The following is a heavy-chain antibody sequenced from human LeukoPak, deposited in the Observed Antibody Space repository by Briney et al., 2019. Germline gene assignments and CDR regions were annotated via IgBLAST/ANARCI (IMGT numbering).Heavy chain of an antibody. CDR2: ISSSSSTL. CDR1: GFTFSSYS. CDR3: ARGKGSSSGFDY. J-gene: IGHJ4*02. D-gene: IGHD6-19*01. Sequence: GGSLRLSCAASGFTFSSYSMNWVRQAPGKGLEWVSYISSSSSTLYYADSVKGRFTISRDNSKNTLYLQMNSLRAEDTAVYYCARGKGSSSGFDYWGQGTLVTVSS. V-gene: IGHV3-48*01.